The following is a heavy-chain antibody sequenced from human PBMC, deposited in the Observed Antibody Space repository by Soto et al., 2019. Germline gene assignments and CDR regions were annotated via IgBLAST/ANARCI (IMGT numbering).Heavy chain of an antibody. Sequence: SETLSLTCTVSGGSISRHYWSWIRQPAGKGLEWIGRIYTSGNGNYNPSLKSRVTMSVDTSKNQFALKLNSVTAADTAVYYCARDQALIYFDSWGRGTLVTV. J-gene: IGHJ4*02. D-gene: IGHD2-8*01. V-gene: IGHV4-4*07. CDR2: IYTSGNG. CDR1: GGSISRHY. CDR3: ARDQALIYFDS.